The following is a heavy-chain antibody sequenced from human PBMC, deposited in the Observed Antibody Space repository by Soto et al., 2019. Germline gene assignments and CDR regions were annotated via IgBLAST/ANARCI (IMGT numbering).Heavy chain of an antibody. V-gene: IGHV3-30-3*01. J-gene: IGHJ3*02. CDR2: ISYDGSNK. CDR1: GFTFSSYV. D-gene: IGHD3-10*01. Sequence: PVGSLRLSCAASGFTFSSYVMHWARQAPGKGLEWVAVISYDGSNKYYADSVKGRFTISRDNSKNTLYLQMNSLRAEDTAAYYCASCINMEVDVTQGYAFDIWGQGTMVTVSS. CDR3: ASCINMEVDVTQGYAFDI.